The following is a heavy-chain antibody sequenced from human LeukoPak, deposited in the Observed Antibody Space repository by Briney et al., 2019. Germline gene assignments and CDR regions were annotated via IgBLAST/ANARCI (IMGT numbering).Heavy chain of an antibody. Sequence: SETVSLTCTVSGGSISSNYWSWIRQPPGKGLEWIGYIYYSGSTNYNPSLKSRVTISVDTSKNQYSLKLTSVTAADTAVYYCARVGVELHQPLDYWGRGTLVTVSS. CDR2: IYYSGST. V-gene: IGHV4-59*12. CDR1: GGSISSNY. CDR3: ARVGVELHQPLDY. J-gene: IGHJ4*02. D-gene: IGHD1-7*01.